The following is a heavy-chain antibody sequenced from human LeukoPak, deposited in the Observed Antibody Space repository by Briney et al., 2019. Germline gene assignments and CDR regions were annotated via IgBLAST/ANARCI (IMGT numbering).Heavy chain of an antibody. V-gene: IGHV4-4*02. Sequence: KPSGTLSLTCAVSGGSISSSSWWSWVRQPPGKGPEWIGEIHHSGSTNLNPSLKSRVTMSVDNAKNQFSLKVTSVTAADTAVYYCARRYCTGGSCGLLDYWGQGTLVTVSS. CDR1: GGSISSSSW. CDR3: ARRYCTGGSCGLLDY. CDR2: IHHSGST. D-gene: IGHD2-15*01. J-gene: IGHJ4*02.